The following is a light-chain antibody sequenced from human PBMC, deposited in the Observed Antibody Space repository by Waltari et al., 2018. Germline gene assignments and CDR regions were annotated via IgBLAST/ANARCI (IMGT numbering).Light chain of an antibody. CDR3: HSHTSSITTVI. CDR2: EVS. V-gene: IGLV2-14*01. J-gene: IGLJ2*01. CDR1: TSDVGACNY. Sequence: QSALTQPAPVSGSPGQSITISCPGTTSDVGACNYVTWYQHHHGNAPKLIIYEVSKRPSGVSYRFSGSKSGNTASLTISGLQAEDEADYYCHSHTSSITTVIFGGGTKLTV.